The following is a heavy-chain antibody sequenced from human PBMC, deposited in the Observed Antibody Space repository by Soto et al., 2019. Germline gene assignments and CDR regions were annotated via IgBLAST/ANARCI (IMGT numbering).Heavy chain of an antibody. CDR2: MHTSGST. Sequence: SETLSLTCIVSGVSISTYHWSWIRQPAGKGLEWIGRMHTSGSTNYNPSLKSRVPMSVDTSKNHFSLKVSSVTAADTAVYYCARDEYEYGDSYDSWGRGTLVTVS. J-gene: IGHJ4*02. V-gene: IGHV4-4*07. CDR3: ARDEYEYGDSYDS. D-gene: IGHD2-8*01. CDR1: GVSISTYH.